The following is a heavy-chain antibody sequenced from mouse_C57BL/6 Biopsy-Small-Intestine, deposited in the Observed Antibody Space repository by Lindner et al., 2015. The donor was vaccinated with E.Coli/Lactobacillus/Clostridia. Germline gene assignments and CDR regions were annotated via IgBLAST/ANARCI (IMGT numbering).Heavy chain of an antibody. CDR3: TTGHYGRYYFDY. CDR2: IYPGDGDT. V-gene: IGHV1-80*01. Sequence: VQLQESGAELVKPGASVKISCKASGYAFSSYWMNWVKQRPGKGLEWIGQIYPGDGDTNYNGKFKGKATLTADKSSSTAYMQLSSLTSEDTAVYYCTTGHYGRYYFDYWGQGTTLTVSS. CDR1: GYAFSSYW. J-gene: IGHJ2*01. D-gene: IGHD1-1*01.